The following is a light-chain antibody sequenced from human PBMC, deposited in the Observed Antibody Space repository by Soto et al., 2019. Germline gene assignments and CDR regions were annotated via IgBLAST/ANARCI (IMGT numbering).Light chain of an antibody. CDR1: SSDVGGYNY. V-gene: IGLV2-8*01. CDR3: SSFAGNYNLV. J-gene: IGLJ2*01. CDR2: EVS. Sequence: QSALTQPPSASGSPGQSVTISCTGTSSDVGGYNYVSWYQQHPGKAPKLMISEVSKRPSGVPDRFSGSKSGNTASLTVSGLQAEDEADYYCSSFAGNYNLVFGGGTQLTVL.